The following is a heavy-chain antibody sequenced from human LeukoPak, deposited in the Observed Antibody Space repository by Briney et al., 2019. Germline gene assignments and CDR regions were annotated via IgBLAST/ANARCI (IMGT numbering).Heavy chain of an antibody. J-gene: IGHJ4*02. CDR3: ARDRGPSGYFDY. Sequence: ASVKVSCMASGYTFTGYYMHWVRQAPGQGLGWMGWINPNSGGTNYAQKFQGRVTMTRDTSISTAYMELSRLRSDDTAVYYCARDRGPSGYFDYWGQGTLVTVSS. D-gene: IGHD3/OR15-3a*01. CDR2: INPNSGGT. V-gene: IGHV1-2*02. CDR1: GYTFTGYY.